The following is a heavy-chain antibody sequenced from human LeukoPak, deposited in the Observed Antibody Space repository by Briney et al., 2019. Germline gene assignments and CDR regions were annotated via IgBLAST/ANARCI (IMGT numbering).Heavy chain of an antibody. CDR2: IDGSGRYI. Sequence: GGSLRLSCAASGFTFGRHTMNWVRQAPGEGLEWVSSIDGSGRYIYYGGSLKGRFTISRDNPKNSLFLQMMSLGAEDTAVYYCATSRLSVAPAFDIWGQGTLVSVSS. CDR3: ATSRLSVAPAFDI. D-gene: IGHD3-16*01. J-gene: IGHJ3*02. CDR1: GFTFGRHT. V-gene: IGHV3-21*01.